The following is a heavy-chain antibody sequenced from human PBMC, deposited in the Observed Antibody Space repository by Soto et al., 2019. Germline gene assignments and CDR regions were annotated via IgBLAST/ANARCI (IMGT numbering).Heavy chain of an antibody. V-gene: IGHV3-53*01. CDR1: GFTVSDNV. Sequence: GGSLRLSCAASGFTVSDNVMNWVRQAPGKGLEWVSVIFSGGGIYYADSVKGRLTISRDNSKNTLYLQMDSLRAEDTAVYYCAKDANWSYDLWGRGTLVTVSS. CDR2: IFSGGGI. J-gene: IGHJ2*01. CDR3: AKDANWSYDL.